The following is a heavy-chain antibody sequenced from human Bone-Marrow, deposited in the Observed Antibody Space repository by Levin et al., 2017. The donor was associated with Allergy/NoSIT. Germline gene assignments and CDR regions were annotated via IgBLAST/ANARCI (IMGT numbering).Heavy chain of an antibody. CDR3: AGASSPAGRGTNWFDP. D-gene: IGHD3-10*01. V-gene: IGHV4-34*01. CDR2: ISHNGGT. J-gene: IGHJ5*02. Sequence: SETLSLTCAVYGTSLRDYYWTWIRQLPGKGLEWIGEISHNGGTTYHPSLESRLTMSVDTSKSHISLKLSSVTAADTGVYYCAGASSPAGRGTNWFDPWGQGTLVTVSS. CDR1: GTSLRDYY.